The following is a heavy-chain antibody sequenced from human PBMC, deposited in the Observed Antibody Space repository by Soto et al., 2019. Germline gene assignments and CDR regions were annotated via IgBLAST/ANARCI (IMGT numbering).Heavy chain of an antibody. Sequence: ASVKVSCKASGYMFTNYYMHWVRQAPGQGLEWVGIINPSGGSTVYAQKLQGRVTMTSDTSTSTVYMELSSLRSEDTAVYYCATAIVVAVYEYWGQGTLVTVSS. CDR3: ATAIVVAVYEY. J-gene: IGHJ4*02. CDR2: INPSGGST. D-gene: IGHD3-22*01. CDR1: GYMFTNYY. V-gene: IGHV1-46*01.